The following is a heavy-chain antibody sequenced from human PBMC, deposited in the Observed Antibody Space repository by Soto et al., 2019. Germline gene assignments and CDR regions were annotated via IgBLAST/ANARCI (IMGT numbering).Heavy chain of an antibody. CDR2: IYHSGST. V-gene: IGHV4-30-2*01. J-gene: IGHJ4*02. D-gene: IGHD2-8*01. CDR3: ARVYCTNGVCYYFDY. Sequence: QLQLQESGSGLVKPSQTLSLTCAVSGGSISSGGYSWSWIRQPPGKGLEWIGYIYHSGSTYYNPSPKSRVTISVDRSKNQCSLKLSSVTAADTDVYYCARVYCTNGVCYYFDYWGQGTLVTVS. CDR1: GGSISSGGYS.